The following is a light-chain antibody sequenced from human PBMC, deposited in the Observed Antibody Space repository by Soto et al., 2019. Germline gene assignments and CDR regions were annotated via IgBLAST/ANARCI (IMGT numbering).Light chain of an antibody. J-gene: IGKJ1*01. Sequence: DIQMTQSPSTLSGSVGDRVTITCRASQTISSWLAWYQQKPGKAPKLLIYKASTLKSGVPSRFSGSGSGTEFTLTISSLQPDDFATYSCQHYHSYSEALGQSTQVDI. V-gene: IGKV1-5*03. CDR3: QHYHSYSEA. CDR2: KAS. CDR1: QTISSW.